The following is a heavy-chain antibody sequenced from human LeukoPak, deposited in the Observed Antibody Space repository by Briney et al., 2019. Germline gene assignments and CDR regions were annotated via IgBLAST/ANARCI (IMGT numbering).Heavy chain of an antibody. Sequence: VASVKVSCKASGGTFSSYAISWVRQAPGQGLEWMGGIIPIFGTANYAQKFQGRVTITADKSTSTAYMELSSLRSEDTAGYYCARDSYVAGVLDYWGQGTLVTVSS. CDR1: GGTFSSYA. CDR3: ARDSYVAGVLDY. CDR2: IIPIFGTA. D-gene: IGHD1-26*01. V-gene: IGHV1-69*06. J-gene: IGHJ4*02.